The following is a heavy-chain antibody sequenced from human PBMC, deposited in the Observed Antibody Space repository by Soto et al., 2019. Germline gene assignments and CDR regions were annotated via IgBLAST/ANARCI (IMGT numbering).Heavy chain of an antibody. D-gene: IGHD3-10*01. CDR2: ISAYNGNT. CDR3: ARVVTGAPPRHNWFDP. V-gene: IGHV1-18*04. CDR1: GYTFTSYG. Sequence: ASVKVSCKASGYTFTSYGISCVRQAPGQGLEWMGWISAYNGNTNYAQKLQGRVTMTTDTSTSTAYMELRSLRSDDTAVYYCARVVTGAPPRHNWFDPWGQGTLVTVSS. J-gene: IGHJ5*02.